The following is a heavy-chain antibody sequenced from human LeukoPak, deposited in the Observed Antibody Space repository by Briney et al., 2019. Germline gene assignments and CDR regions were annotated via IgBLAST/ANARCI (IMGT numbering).Heavy chain of an antibody. J-gene: IGHJ5*02. V-gene: IGHV4-39*07. CDR2: IYSSGST. CDR3: ARIAARWFDP. Sequence: PETLSLTCSVSGVSVSSGSNYWGWIRQPPGKTLEWIGSIYSSGSTYYNPSLKSRVLILIDTAKNHFSLNLSSVTAADTAVYYCARIAARWFDPWGQGTLVTVSS. D-gene: IGHD6-6*01. CDR1: GVSVSSGSNY.